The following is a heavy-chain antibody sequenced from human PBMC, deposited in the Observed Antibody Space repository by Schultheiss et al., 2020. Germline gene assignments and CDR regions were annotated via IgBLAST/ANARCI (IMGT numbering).Heavy chain of an antibody. CDR3: ARGYIGSGSCFDC. Sequence: GGSLRLSCAASGFTVSSNYMSWVRQAPGKGLEWVSVIYSGGSTYYADSVKGRFTISRDNSKNTLHLQMNSLRAEDTAVYFCARGYIGSGSCFDCWGQGSLVTVSS. D-gene: IGHD3-10*01. CDR2: IYSGGST. V-gene: IGHV3-53*01. J-gene: IGHJ5*01. CDR1: GFTVSSNY.